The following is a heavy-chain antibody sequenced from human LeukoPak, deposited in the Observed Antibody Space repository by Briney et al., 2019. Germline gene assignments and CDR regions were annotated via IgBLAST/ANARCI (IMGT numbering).Heavy chain of an antibody. J-gene: IGHJ4*02. CDR3: AREVAAFDY. CDR2: IYYSGST. CDR1: GGSISSYY. Sequence: SETLSLTCTVSGGSISSYYWSWIRQPPGKGLEWIGYIYYSGSTNYDPSLKSRVTISVDTSKNQFSLKLSSVTAADTAVYYCAREVAAFDYWGQGTLVTVSS. V-gene: IGHV4-59*01. D-gene: IGHD5-12*01.